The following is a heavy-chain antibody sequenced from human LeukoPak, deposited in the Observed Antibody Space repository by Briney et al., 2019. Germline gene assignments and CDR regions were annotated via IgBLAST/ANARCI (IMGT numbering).Heavy chain of an antibody. CDR2: VYTSGRT. Sequence: PSETLSLTCNVSGGSIHSFYWNWLRQPAGKGLEWIGRVYTSGRTIYNPSLKSRVTMSVDTSKNQFSLKLSSVTAADTAVYYCARVPRSYYYYYYMDVWGKGTTVTVSS. V-gene: IGHV4-4*07. CDR1: GGSIHSFY. CDR3: ARVPRSYYYYYYMDV. J-gene: IGHJ6*03.